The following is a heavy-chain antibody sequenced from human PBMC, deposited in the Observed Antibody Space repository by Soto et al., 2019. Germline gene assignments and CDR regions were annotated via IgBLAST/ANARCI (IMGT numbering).Heavy chain of an antibody. J-gene: IGHJ4*02. CDR3: AADATAWQQMVPSDY. Sequence: QMQLEQSGPEVKKPGTSVKVSCKASGFTFTSSAFQWVRQARGQRLEWIGWIAGGSGYTNYAQRFQDRVTLTRDMSTATTYMELSRLTSEDTAIYYCAADATAWQQMVPSDYWGQGTLVTVSS. CDR1: GFTFTSSA. D-gene: IGHD2-8*01. V-gene: IGHV1-58*01. CDR2: IAGGSGYT.